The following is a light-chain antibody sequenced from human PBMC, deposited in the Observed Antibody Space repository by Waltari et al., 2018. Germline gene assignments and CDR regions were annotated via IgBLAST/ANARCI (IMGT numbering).Light chain of an antibody. J-gene: IGKJ4*01. Sequence: AIQMTQSPSSLSASVGARVTITCRASENIKNDLGWYQQKPGKAPNLLIFAASSLQSGVPSRFSASGSGTDFTLTISSLQPEDFATYYCLQDYTFPLTFGGGTKVDI. V-gene: IGKV1-6*01. CDR1: ENIKND. CDR2: AAS. CDR3: LQDYTFPLT.